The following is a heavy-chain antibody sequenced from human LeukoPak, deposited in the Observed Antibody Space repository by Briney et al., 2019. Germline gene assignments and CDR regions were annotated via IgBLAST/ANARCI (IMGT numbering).Heavy chain of an antibody. D-gene: IGHD1-26*01. CDR2: INPSGGST. Sequence: ASVKVPCKASGYTFTSYYMHWVRQAPGQGLEWMGIINPSGGSTSYAQKFQGRVTMTRDTSTSTVYMELSSLRSEDTAVYYCARQIIVGATTAHFDYWGQGTLVTVSS. V-gene: IGHV1-46*03. CDR3: ARQIIVGATTAHFDY. J-gene: IGHJ4*02. CDR1: GYTFTSYY.